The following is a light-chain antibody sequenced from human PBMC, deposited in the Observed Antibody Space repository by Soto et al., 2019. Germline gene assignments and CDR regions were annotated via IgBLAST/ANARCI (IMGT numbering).Light chain of an antibody. V-gene: IGKV1-12*01. Sequence: DIQMTQSPSSVSASVGDRVTITCLASQRISSWLAWYQQKPGKAPKLLIYAASSLQSGVPSRLSGSGYGTDFTPTISTLEPEDFATYCCQQATSXQLTFCGGPKV. CDR3: QQATSXQLT. J-gene: IGKJ4*01. CDR1: QRISSW. CDR2: AAS.